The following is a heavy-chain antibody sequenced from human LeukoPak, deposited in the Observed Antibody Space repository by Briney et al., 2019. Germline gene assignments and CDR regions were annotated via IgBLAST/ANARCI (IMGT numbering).Heavy chain of an antibody. V-gene: IGHV3-53*01. CDR3: ILTTVTTSVEY. D-gene: IGHD4-17*01. CDR2: IYNGVSI. Sequence: GGSLRLSCAASGFTVSSNYMNWVRQAPGKGLEWVSVIYNGVSIHYADSVKGRFTISSDNSKNTLYLQMNSLRAEDPAVYYCILTTVTTSVEYWGQGTLVTVSS. J-gene: IGHJ4*02. CDR1: GFTVSSNY.